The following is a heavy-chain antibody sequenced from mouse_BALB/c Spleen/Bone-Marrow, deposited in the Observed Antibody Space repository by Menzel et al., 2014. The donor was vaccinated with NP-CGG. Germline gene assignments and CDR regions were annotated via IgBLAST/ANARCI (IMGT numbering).Heavy chain of an antibody. CDR1: GFSLTNYG. CDR3: ARTGTRYAMDY. Sequence: VKLVESGPGLVAPSQSLSIPCTVSGFSLTNYGLHWVRQPPGKGLEWLVVIWSDGSTTYNSALKSRLSINKDNSKSQVFLKMNSLQTDDTAIYYCARTGTRYAMDYWGQGTSVTVSS. V-gene: IGHV2-6*02. J-gene: IGHJ4*01. CDR2: IWSDGST. D-gene: IGHD4-1*01.